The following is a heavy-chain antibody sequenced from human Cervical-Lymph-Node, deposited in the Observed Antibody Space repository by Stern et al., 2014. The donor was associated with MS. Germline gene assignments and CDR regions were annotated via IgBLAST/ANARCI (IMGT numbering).Heavy chain of an antibody. CDR3: ARLAYTSAYYGERLHLFDY. D-gene: IGHD6-19*01. Sequence: QVQLVESGSELKKPGASVKVSCKASGYTFTTYPMNWVRQAPGQGLEWMGWISTDTGNPTYAQGFTGRFGFSLDTSVSTAYLQISSLKADDTAVYYCARLAYTSAYYGERLHLFDYWGQGTLVAVSS. CDR1: GYTFTTYP. V-gene: IGHV7-4-1*02. CDR2: ISTDTGNP. J-gene: IGHJ4*02.